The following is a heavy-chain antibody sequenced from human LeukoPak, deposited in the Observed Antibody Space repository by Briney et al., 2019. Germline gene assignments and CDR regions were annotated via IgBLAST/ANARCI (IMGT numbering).Heavy chain of an antibody. CDR3: ARGRYMDV. Sequence: GASVKVSCKASGYILIDYEINWVRQATGQGLEWMGWMNPKSGDTGYEQKFKGRVTITRDSSISTVYMELRSLRSEDTALYYCARGRYMDVWGKGTTVTVSS. CDR1: GYILIDYE. V-gene: IGHV1-8*03. J-gene: IGHJ6*03. CDR2: MNPKSGDT.